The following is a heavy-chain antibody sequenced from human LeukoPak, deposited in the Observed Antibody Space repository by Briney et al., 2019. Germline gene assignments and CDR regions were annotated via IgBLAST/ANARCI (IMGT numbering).Heavy chain of an antibody. CDR3: ARSAAGNTYFDY. V-gene: IGHV5-51*01. D-gene: IGHD6-13*01. J-gene: IGHJ4*02. Sequence: GESLKISCKGSGYSFSSYWIAWVRQMPGKGLEWMGIVYPGDSDTKYSPSFQGRVTISADKSISTAYLQWSSLKASDTAMYFCARSAAGNTYFDYWGQETLVSVSS. CDR2: VYPGDSDT. CDR1: GYSFSSYW.